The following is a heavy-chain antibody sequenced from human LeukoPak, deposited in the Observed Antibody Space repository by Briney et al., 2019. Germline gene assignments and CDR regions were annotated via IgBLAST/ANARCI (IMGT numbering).Heavy chain of an antibody. CDR3: ARRTAKTPNYFDY. CDR2: IYYSGNT. D-gene: IGHD1-1*01. Sequence: SETLSLTCTVSGDSMNNYYWTWIRQPPGKGLDWIGYIYYSGNTNYNPSLKSRVTISLDTSKNQFSLKLTSVTAADTAMYYCARRTAKTPNYFDYWGQGALVTVPA. CDR1: GDSMNNYY. V-gene: IGHV4-59*08. J-gene: IGHJ4*02.